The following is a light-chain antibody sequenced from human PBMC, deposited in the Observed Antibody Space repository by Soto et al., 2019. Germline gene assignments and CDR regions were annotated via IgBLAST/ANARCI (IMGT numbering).Light chain of an antibody. J-gene: IGLJ2*01. CDR2: EVH. CDR3: SSFGNGNLVI. CDR1: SSDVGGYKY. Sequence: QSALTQPASVSGSPGQSITIPCTGTSSDVGGYKYVSWYQQVPGKVPKLIIFEVHNRPSGISNRFSGSKSGNTASLTISGLQPEDEGDYYCSSFGNGNLVIFGGGTKLTVL. V-gene: IGLV2-14*01.